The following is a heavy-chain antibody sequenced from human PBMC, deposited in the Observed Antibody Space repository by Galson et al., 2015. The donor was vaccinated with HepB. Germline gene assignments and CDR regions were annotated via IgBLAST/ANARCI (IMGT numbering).Heavy chain of an antibody. CDR3: TTDLFYGSLP. V-gene: IGHV3-15*01. CDR2: IKSNTDGGAA. CDR1: GFTFTNAW. D-gene: IGHD2/OR15-2a*01. J-gene: IGHJ5*02. Sequence: SLRLSCAASGFTFTNAWMTWVRQAPGKGLEWVGRIKSNTDGGAADYAAPVKGRFTILRDDSKNTLYLQMNSLKTEDTAIYYCTTDLFYGSLPWGQGTLVTVSS.